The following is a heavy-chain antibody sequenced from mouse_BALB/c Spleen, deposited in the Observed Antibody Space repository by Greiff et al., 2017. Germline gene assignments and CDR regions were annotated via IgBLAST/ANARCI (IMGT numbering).Heavy chain of an antibody. CDR3: TRDTTGDYFDY. CDR2: IYPGNSDT. D-gene: IGHD1-1*01. CDR1: GYTFTSYW. V-gene: IGHV1-5*01. J-gene: IGHJ2*01. Sequence: EVQLQESGTVLARPGASVKMSCKASGYTFTSYWMHWVKQRPGQGLEWIGAIYPGNSDTSYNQKFKGKAKLTAVTSTSTAYMELSSLTNEDSAVYYCTRDTTGDYFDYWGQGTTLTVSS.